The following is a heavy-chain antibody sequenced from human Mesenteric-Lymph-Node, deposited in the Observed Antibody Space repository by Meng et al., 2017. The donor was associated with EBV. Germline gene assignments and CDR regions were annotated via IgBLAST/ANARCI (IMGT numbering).Heavy chain of an antibody. Sequence: GQVVESGGGLVQPGGSLRLSCAASGFTFSDYYMSWIRQSPGKGLEWIAYISTSGSTKLYADSVKGRLTISRDNAKNSLFLQMNSLQVDDTAVYYCVRGYSSGWFDPWGQGSLVTVSS. CDR1: GFTFSDYY. CDR3: VRGYSSGWFDP. J-gene: IGHJ5*02. V-gene: IGHV3-11*01. CDR2: ISTSGSTK. D-gene: IGHD6-19*01.